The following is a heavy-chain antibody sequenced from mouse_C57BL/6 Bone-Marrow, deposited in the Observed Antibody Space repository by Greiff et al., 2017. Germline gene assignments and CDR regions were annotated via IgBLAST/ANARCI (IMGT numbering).Heavy chain of an antibody. J-gene: IGHJ1*03. CDR3: AYGNYINGYFAV. CDR1: GYTFTSYW. V-gene: IGHV1-72*01. D-gene: IGHD2-1*01. Sequence: QVQLQQPGAELVKPGASVKLSCKASGYTFTSYWMHWVKQRPGRGLEWIGRIDPSSGGTKYNEKFKSKATLTVDKPTSTAYMQLSSLTSEDSAVYDCAYGNYINGYFAVCGTGTAVTVSA. CDR2: IDPSSGGT.